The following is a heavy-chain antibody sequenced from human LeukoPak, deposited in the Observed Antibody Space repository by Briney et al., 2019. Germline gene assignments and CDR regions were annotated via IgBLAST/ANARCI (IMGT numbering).Heavy chain of an antibody. V-gene: IGHV1-18*01. Sequence: ASVKVSCKASGYTFTNYGISWARQAPGQGLEWMAWISTYNGNTNYAQKFQGRVTMTTDTSTSTAYMELRSLRSDDTAVYYCARVDCSSASCAQAFDIWGQGTMVTVSS. J-gene: IGHJ3*02. CDR3: ARVDCSSASCAQAFDI. CDR2: ISTYNGNT. D-gene: IGHD2-2*01. CDR1: GYTFTNYG.